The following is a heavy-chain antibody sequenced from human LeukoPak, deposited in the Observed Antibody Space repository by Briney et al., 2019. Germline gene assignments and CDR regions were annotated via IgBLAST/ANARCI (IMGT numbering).Heavy chain of an antibody. CDR1: GYTFTGYY. J-gene: IGHJ6*03. CDR2: INPNSGGT. D-gene: IGHD3-3*01. CDR3: ARAERRSYDFWGDQHYYYMDV. V-gene: IGHV1-2*06. Sequence: ASVKVSCKASGYTFTGYYMHWVRQAPGQGLEWMGRINPNSGGTNYAQKFQGGVTMTRDTSMSTAYMELSSLRSEDTAVYYCARAERRSYDFWGDQHYYYMDVWGEGTTVTVSS.